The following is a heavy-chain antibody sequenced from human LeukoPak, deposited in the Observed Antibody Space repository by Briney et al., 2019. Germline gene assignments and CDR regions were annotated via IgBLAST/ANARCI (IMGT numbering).Heavy chain of an antibody. V-gene: IGHV4-4*02. CDR1: GGSISSSNW. Sequence: PSETLSLTCAVSGGSISSSNWWSWVRQPPGKGLEWIGEIYHSGSTNYNPSLKSRVTISVDKSKNQFSLKLSSVTAADTAVYYCASRLNYYDSSGYYSEYYFDYWGQGTLVTVSS. CDR2: IYHSGST. CDR3: ASRLNYYDSSGYYSEYYFDY. J-gene: IGHJ4*02. D-gene: IGHD3-22*01.